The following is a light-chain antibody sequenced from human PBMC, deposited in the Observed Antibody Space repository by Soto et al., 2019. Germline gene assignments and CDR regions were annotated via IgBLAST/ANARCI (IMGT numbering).Light chain of an antibody. Sequence: DIQMTQSPSTLSASVGDRVTITCRASQSISTWLAWYQQRPGKAPNVLIYDASNLETGVPSRFNGSGSGTEFSLTISSLEPDDFATYYCQQYNNYLWTFGQATKVEVK. CDR3: QQYNNYLWT. CDR2: DAS. J-gene: IGKJ1*01. CDR1: QSISTW. V-gene: IGKV1-5*01.